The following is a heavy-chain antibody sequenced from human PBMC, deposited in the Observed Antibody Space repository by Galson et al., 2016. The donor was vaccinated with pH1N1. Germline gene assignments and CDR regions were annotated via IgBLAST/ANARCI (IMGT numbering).Heavy chain of an antibody. V-gene: IGHV1-2*02. Sequence: SVKVSCKASGYIFTGNYMHWVRQAPGQGLEWIGWIKTSSGETHYAQKFQGRVTMITDTSLSTAYMELSALTSEDTAGYFCAEVIFIHFGLDVWGKGTTVTVSS. CDR3: AEVIFIHFGLDV. J-gene: IGHJ6*04. CDR1: GYIFTGNY. D-gene: IGHD3-16*01. CDR2: IKTSSGET.